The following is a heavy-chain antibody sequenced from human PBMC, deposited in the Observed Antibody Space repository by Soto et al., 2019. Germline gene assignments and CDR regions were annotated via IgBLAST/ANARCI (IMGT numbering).Heavy chain of an antibody. J-gene: IGHJ3*02. Sequence: GGSLRLSCAASGFTFSSYGMHWVRQAPGKGLEWVAVIWYDGSNKYYADSVKGRFTISRDNSKNTLYLQMNSLRAEDTAVYYCARAYCSSTSCLDAFDIWGQGTMVTVSS. CDR2: IWYDGSNK. V-gene: IGHV3-33*01. CDR1: GFTFSSYG. CDR3: ARAYCSSTSCLDAFDI. D-gene: IGHD2-2*01.